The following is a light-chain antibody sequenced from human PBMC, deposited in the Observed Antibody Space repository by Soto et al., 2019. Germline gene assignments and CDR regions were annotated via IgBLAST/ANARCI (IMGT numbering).Light chain of an antibody. V-gene: IGKV3-20*01. Sequence: EIVMTQSPATLSVSPGERATLSCRASQSVSSNLAWYQQKPGQAPRLLISGASSRATGIPDRFSGSGSATDFTLTISRLEPEDFALYYCQHYGRSPITFGQGTRLENK. J-gene: IGKJ5*01. CDR3: QHYGRSPIT. CDR1: QSVSSN. CDR2: GAS.